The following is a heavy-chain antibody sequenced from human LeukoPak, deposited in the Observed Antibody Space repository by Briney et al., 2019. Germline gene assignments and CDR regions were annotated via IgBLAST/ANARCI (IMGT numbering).Heavy chain of an antibody. D-gene: IGHD3-16*02. CDR3: AKGSDYDYVWGSYRYTGEYYFDY. V-gene: IGHV3-23*01. CDR1: GFTFSSYA. J-gene: IGHJ4*02. CDR2: ISGSGGST. Sequence: GGSLRLSCAASGFTFSSYAMSWVRQAPGKGLEWVSAISGSGGSTYYADSVKGRFTISRDNSKNMLYLQMNSLRAEDTAVYYCAKGSDYDYVWGSYRYTGEYYFDYWGQGTLVTVSS.